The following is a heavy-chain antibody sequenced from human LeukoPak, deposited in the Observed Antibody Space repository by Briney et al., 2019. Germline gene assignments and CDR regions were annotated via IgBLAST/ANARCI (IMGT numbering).Heavy chain of an antibody. CDR3: ARVRILTGYYLDY. J-gene: IGHJ4*02. Sequence: SETLSLTCTVSGGSISSYYWSWIRQPPGKGLEWIGYIYYSGSTNYNPSLMSRVTISVDTSKNQFSLKLSSVTAADTAVYYCARVRILTGYYLDYWGQGTLVTVSS. CDR1: GGSISSYY. CDR2: IYYSGST. V-gene: IGHV4-59*01. D-gene: IGHD3-9*01.